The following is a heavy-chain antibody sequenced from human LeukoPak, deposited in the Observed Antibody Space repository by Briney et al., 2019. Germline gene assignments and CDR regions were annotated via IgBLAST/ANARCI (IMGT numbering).Heavy chain of an antibody. V-gene: IGHV3-30*18. CDR2: ISYDGSNK. J-gene: IGHJ4*02. CDR1: GFPFSHYG. CDR3: AKDRRVQLWSPLDY. Sequence: GRSLRLSCAASGFPFSHYGMHWVRQAPGKGLEWVAVISYDGSNKYYADSVKGRFTISRDNSKNTLYLQMNSLRAEDTAVYYCAKDRRVQLWSPLDYWGQGTLVTVSS. D-gene: IGHD5-18*01.